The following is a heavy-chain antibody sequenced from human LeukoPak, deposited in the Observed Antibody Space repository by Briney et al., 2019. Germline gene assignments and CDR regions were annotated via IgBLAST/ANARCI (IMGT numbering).Heavy chain of an antibody. Sequence: GGSLRLSCAASGFTFSSYSMNWVRQAPGKGLEWVSSISSRSGYIYYADSVKGRFTISRDNAKNSLYLQMNSLRAEDTAVYYCARDLSEPYSSSDDAFDIWGQGTMVTVSS. CDR2: ISSRSGYI. D-gene: IGHD6-13*01. J-gene: IGHJ3*02. CDR3: ARDLSEPYSSSDDAFDI. V-gene: IGHV3-21*01. CDR1: GFTFSSYS.